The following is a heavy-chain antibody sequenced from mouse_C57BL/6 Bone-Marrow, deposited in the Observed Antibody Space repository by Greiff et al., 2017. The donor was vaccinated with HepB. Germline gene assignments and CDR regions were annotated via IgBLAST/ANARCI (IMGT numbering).Heavy chain of an antibody. CDR3: ARDAAGMDWDWYFDV. Sequence: EVHLVESGGGLVQSGRSLRLSCATSGFTFSDFYMEWVRQAPGKGLEWIAARRNKANDYTTEYSASVKGRFIVSRDTSQSILYLQMNALRAEDTAIYYCARDAAGMDWDWYFDVWGTGTTVTVSS. D-gene: IGHD2-10*02. CDR2: RRNKANDYTT. CDR1: GFTFSDFY. J-gene: IGHJ1*03. V-gene: IGHV7-1*01.